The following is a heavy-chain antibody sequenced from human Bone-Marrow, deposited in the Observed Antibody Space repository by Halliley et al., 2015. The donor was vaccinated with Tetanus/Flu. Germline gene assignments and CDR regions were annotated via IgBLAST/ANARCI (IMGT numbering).Heavy chain of an antibody. J-gene: IGHJ4*02. CDR2: FSTYNGDT. Sequence: QVQLVQSGAEVKKPGASVKVSCKASGYSFASYSFSWVRQAPGQGLEWMGRFSTYNGDTNYAQNLQGRVTLTTDTSTSTAYMELRSLRSDDTAVYYCARLNENSGYDYADYWGRGTLVTVSS. D-gene: IGHD5-12*01. CDR3: ARLNENSGYDYADY. V-gene: IGHV1-18*04. CDR1: GYSFASYS.